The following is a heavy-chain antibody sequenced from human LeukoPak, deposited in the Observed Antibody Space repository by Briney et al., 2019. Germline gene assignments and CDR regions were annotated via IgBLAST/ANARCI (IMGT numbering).Heavy chain of an antibody. CDR1: GFTVSSNY. J-gene: IGHJ3*02. CDR2: IYSGGST. CDR3: ARGRRGDSSGYYSTRSYAFDI. D-gene: IGHD3-22*01. V-gene: IGHV3-66*01. Sequence: GGSLRLSCAASGFTVSSNYMSWVRQAPGKGLEWVSVIYSGGSTYYADSVKGRFTISRDNSKNTLYLQMNSLRAEDTAVYYCARGRRGDSSGYYSTRSYAFDIWGQGTMVTVSS.